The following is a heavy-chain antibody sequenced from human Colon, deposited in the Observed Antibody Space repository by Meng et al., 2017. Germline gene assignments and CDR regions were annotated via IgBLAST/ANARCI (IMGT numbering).Heavy chain of an antibody. Sequence: QLQLQESGPGLVKPSEALSLTGTVAGASISSSTYYWGWIRQPPGKRLEWIGSIYYSGTNYYSPSLKSRGTISVDKYKNKFSLKLSSVTAADTAVYHCARHTTAVYLNWFDPWGQGTLVTVSS. D-gene: IGHD1-26*01. CDR2: IYYSGTN. V-gene: IGHV4-39*01. CDR1: GASISSSTYY. CDR3: ARHTTAVYLNWFDP. J-gene: IGHJ5*02.